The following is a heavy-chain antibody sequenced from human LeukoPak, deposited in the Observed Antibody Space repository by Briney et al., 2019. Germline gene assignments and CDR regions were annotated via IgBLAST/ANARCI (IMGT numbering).Heavy chain of an antibody. Sequence: GESLKISCKSSGYSFTIYWIGWVRQMPGKGLEWMGIIYPGDSDTRYSQSFPGQVTISADKSISTAYLQWSSLKASDTAMYYCARLSDGIVGTIHAFDIWGQGTMVTVSS. CDR3: ARLSDGIVGTIHAFDI. J-gene: IGHJ3*02. CDR1: GYSFTIYW. CDR2: IYPGDSDT. V-gene: IGHV5-51*01. D-gene: IGHD1-26*01.